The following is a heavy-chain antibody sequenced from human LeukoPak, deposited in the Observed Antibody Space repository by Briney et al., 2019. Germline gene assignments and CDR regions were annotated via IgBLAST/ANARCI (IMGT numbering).Heavy chain of an antibody. Sequence: SETLPLTCTVSGGSISSYYWSWIRQSPGKGLEWIGYISYTGNTNYNPSLKSRVTISVDTSKNQFSLKLSSVTAADTAVYYCAREGGFHSPAGIWGQGTMVTVSS. CDR1: GGSISSYY. D-gene: IGHD1-26*01. V-gene: IGHV4-4*08. J-gene: IGHJ3*02. CDR3: AREGGFHSPAGI. CDR2: ISYTGNT.